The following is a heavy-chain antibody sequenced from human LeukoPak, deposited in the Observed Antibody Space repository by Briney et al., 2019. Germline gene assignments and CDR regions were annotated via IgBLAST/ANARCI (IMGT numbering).Heavy chain of an antibody. CDR3: AREIGGRAFDI. CDR1: GFTFSNHW. CDR2: INRDGSST. D-gene: IGHD3-16*01. J-gene: IGHJ3*02. Sequence: GGSLRLSCAASGFTFSNHWMHWVRQAPGRGLVWVSRINRDGSSTSYVDSVKGRFTISRNSAKNTLYLQMNSLRAEDTAVYYCAREIGGRAFDIWGQGTMVTVSS. V-gene: IGHV3-74*01.